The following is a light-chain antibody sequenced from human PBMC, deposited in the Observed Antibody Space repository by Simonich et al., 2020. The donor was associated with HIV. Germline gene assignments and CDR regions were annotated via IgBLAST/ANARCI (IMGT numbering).Light chain of an antibody. CDR3: MQPLQTVT. V-gene: IGKV2-28*01. Sequence: DIVMTQSPLSLPVTPGEPASLPCRSSLGLLHRSGCNYLPWYLQKPGQSPQLLLYLGSNRASGVPDRFSGCGSGTDFTLKINRVEAEDVGIYYCMQPLQTVTFGGGTKVEIK. J-gene: IGKJ4*01. CDR2: LGS. CDR1: LGLLHRSGCNY.